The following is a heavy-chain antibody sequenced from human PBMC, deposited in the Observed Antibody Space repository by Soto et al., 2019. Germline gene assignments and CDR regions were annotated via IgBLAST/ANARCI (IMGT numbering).Heavy chain of an antibody. Sequence: PSDTLSLTCTVSGYSISSGGYYWSWIRQHPGKGLEWIGYIYYSGSTYYNPSLKSRVTISVDTSKNQFSLKLSSVTAADTAVYFCPRGLIPSEYYFDYWGQGTLVTVSS. CDR3: PRGLIPSEYYFDY. J-gene: IGHJ4*02. CDR2: IYYSGST. V-gene: IGHV4-31*03. D-gene: IGHD3-16*01. CDR1: GYSISSGGYY.